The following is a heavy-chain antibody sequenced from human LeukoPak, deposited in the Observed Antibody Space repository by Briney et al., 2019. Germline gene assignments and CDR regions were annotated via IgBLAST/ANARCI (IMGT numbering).Heavy chain of an antibody. CDR1: GFTFSSYT. D-gene: IGHD3-10*01. J-gene: IGHJ4*02. Sequence: GGSLRLSCAASGFTFSSYTMNWVRQAPGKGREWVSFISSSSSNIYSADSVKGRFTISRDNPKNSLYLQMNSLRAEDTAVYYCARDAYYGSGSYYDYWGQGTLVTVSS. CDR3: ARDAYYGSGSYYDY. V-gene: IGHV3-21*01. CDR2: ISSSSSNI.